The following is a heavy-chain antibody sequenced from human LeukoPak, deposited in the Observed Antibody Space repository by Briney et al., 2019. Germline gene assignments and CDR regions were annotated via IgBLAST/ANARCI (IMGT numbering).Heavy chain of an antibody. J-gene: IGHJ4*02. CDR1: GFTFSSYS. CDR3: AKSTGAYYYDSSGLYYFDY. V-gene: IGHV3-21*04. Sequence: PGGSLRLSCAASGFTFSSYSMNWVRQAPGKGLEWVSSISSSSSYIYYADSVKGRFTISRDNAKNSLYLQMNSLRAEDTALYYCAKSTGAYYYDSSGLYYFDYWGQGTLVTVSS. D-gene: IGHD3-22*01. CDR2: ISSSSSYI.